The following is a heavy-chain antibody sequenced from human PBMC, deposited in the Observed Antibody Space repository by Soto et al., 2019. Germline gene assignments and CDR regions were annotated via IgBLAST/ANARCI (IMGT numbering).Heavy chain of an antibody. J-gene: IGHJ4*02. V-gene: IGHV4-39*01. D-gene: IGHD6-19*01. CDR3: ARSSGWSSDY. Sequence: QLQLQESGPGLVKPSETLSLTCTVSGGSISSSSYYWGWIRQPPGKGLEWIGSIYYSGSTYCNPSLKSRVTISVDTSKNQFSLKLSSVTAADTAVYYCARSSGWSSDYWGQGTLVTVSS. CDR1: GGSISSSSYY. CDR2: IYYSGST.